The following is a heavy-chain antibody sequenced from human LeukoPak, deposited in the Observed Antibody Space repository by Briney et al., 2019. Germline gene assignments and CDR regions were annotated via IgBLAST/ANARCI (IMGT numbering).Heavy chain of an antibody. CDR2: ISSNGGST. D-gene: IGHD6-13*01. Sequence: PGGSLRLSCAASGFTFSSYAMHWVRQAPGKGLEYVSAISSNGGSTYYANSVKGRFTISRDNSKSTLYLQMGSLRAEDMAVYYCARATGYSRPVDYWGQGTLVTVSS. J-gene: IGHJ4*02. CDR3: ARATGYSRPVDY. V-gene: IGHV3-64*01. CDR1: GFTFSSYA.